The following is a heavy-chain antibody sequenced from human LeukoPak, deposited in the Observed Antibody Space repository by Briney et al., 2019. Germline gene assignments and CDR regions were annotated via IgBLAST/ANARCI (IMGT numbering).Heavy chain of an antibody. CDR2: IIPIFGTA. V-gene: IGHV1-69*05. CDR3: ARTVVVAATLTGSFDL. Sequence: GSSVKVSCKASGGTFISYAISWVRQAPGQGLEWMGGIIPIFGTANYAQKFQGRVTITTDESTSTAYMELSSLRSEDTAVYYCARTVVVAATLTGSFDLWGRGTLVTVSS. J-gene: IGHJ2*01. D-gene: IGHD2-15*01. CDR1: GGTFISYA.